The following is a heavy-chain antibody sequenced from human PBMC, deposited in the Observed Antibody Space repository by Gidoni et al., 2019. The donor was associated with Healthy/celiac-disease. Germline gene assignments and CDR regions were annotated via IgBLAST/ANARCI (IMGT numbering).Heavy chain of an antibody. Sequence: QVQLVQSGAEVKKPGASVKVSCKASGYTFTSYYMHWVRQAPGQGLEWMGIINPSGGSTSYAQKFQGRVTMTRDTSTSTVYMELSSLRSEDTAVYYCAGYYDFWSGYRRDWFDPWGQGTLVTVSS. V-gene: IGHV1-46*03. J-gene: IGHJ5*02. D-gene: IGHD3-3*01. CDR2: INPSGGST. CDR1: GYTFTSYY. CDR3: AGYYDFWSGYRRDWFDP.